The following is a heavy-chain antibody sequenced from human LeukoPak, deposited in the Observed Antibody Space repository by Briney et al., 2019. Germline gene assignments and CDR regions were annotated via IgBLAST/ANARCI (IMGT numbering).Heavy chain of an antibody. CDR1: GGSFRGYY. CDR2: INHSGNT. CDR3: ARGGGFYYYMDV. V-gene: IGHV4-34*01. D-gene: IGHD1-26*01. Sequence: PSETLSLTCAVYGGSFRGYYWSWIRQPPGKELEWIGEINHSGNTNYNPSLKSRVTILVDTSKNQFSLKLSSVTAADTAVYYCARGGGFYYYMDVWDKGTTVTVSS. J-gene: IGHJ6*03.